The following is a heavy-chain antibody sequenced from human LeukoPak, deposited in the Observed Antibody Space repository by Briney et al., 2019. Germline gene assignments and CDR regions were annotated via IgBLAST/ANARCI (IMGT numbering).Heavy chain of an antibody. CDR2: IKQDGSEK. V-gene: IGHV3-7*01. J-gene: IGHJ6*03. Sequence: ETLSLTCAVNGGSFSGYYWSWIRQAPGKGLECVANIKQDGSEKYYVDSVKGRFTISRDNAKNSLYLQMNSLRAEDTAVYYCARVSLPGSGYYYMVVWGKGTTVTVSS. CDR1: GGSFSGYY. D-gene: IGHD3-10*01. CDR3: ARVSLPGSGYYYMVV.